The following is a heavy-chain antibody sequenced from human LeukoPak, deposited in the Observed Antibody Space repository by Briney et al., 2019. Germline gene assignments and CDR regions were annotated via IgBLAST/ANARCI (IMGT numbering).Heavy chain of an antibody. D-gene: IGHD1-26*01. V-gene: IGHV3-23*01. J-gene: IGHJ5*02. CDR3: AKITIGWFDP. CDR1: GFTFSSYA. Sequence: GGSLRLSCAASGFTFSSYAMSWVRQAPGKGLEWVSAISGSGGSTYYTDSVKGRFTITRDNSKNTLYLQMNSLRAEDTAVYYCAKITIGWFDPWGQGTLVTVSS. CDR2: ISGSGGST.